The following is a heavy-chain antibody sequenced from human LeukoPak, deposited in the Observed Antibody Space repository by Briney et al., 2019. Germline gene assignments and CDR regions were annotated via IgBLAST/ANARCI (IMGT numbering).Heavy chain of an antibody. V-gene: IGHV1-18*01. CDR2: ISAYNGNT. J-gene: IGHJ3*02. Sequence: ASVKVSCKASGYTFTSYAMNWVRQAPGQGLEWMGWISAYNGNTNYAQKLQGRVTMTTDTSTSTAYMELRSLRSDDTAVYYCARDDLGIAAAGPPEEAFDIWGQGTMVTVSS. CDR1: GYTFTSYA. D-gene: IGHD6-13*01. CDR3: ARDDLGIAAAGPPEEAFDI.